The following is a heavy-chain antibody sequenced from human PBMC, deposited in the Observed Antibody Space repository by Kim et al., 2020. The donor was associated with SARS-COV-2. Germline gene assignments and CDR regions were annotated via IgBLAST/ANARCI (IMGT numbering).Heavy chain of an antibody. J-gene: IGHJ3*02. V-gene: IGHV4-61*07. CDR3: ARHSGPNAFDI. Sequence: TNYNPALKSRVTISVDTSKNQFSRKLSSVTAADTAVYDCARHSGPNAFDIWGQGTMVTVSS. D-gene: IGHD5-12*01. CDR2: T.